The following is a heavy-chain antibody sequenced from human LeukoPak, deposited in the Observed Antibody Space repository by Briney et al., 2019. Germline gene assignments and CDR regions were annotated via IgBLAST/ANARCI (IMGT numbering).Heavy chain of an antibody. V-gene: IGHV1-2*02. D-gene: IGHD3-22*01. J-gene: IGHJ4*02. CDR1: GYTFTGYY. CDR3: ARDPVGDYYDSSGYPFDY. Sequence: ASVKVSCKASGYTFTGYYMHWVRQAPGQGLEWMGWINPNSGGTNYAQKFQGRVTMTRDTSISTAYMELSRLRSDDTAVYYCARDPVGDYYDSSGYPFDYWGQGTLVTVSS. CDR2: INPNSGGT.